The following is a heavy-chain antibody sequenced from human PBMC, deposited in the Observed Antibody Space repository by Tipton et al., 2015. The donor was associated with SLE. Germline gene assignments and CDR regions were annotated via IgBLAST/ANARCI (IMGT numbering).Heavy chain of an antibody. CDR2: IYDTETT. V-gene: IGHV4-31*03. Sequence: TLSLTCTVSGGSISSGNYYWTWIRQHPGKGLEWIGYIYDTETTYCNPSLKSRVTMSIDRSKNHFSLRLRSVSAADTAIYYCAREVKSGRYDWFDPWGQGTLVTVSS. CDR3: AREVKSGRYDWFDP. J-gene: IGHJ5*02. D-gene: IGHD1-26*01. CDR1: GGSISSGNYY.